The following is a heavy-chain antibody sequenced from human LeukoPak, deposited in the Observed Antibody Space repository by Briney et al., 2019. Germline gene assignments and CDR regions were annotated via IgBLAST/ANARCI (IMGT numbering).Heavy chain of an antibody. D-gene: IGHD6-19*01. CDR1: GGSISSSSYY. CDR2: IYYSGST. J-gene: IGHJ6*02. V-gene: IGHV4-39*01. CDR3: ARYSSGYMDV. Sequence: SETLSLTCTVSGGSISSSSYYWGWIRQPPGKGLEWIGSIYYSGSTYYNPYLKSRVTISVDTSKNQLSLKLSSVTAADTAVYYCARYSSGYMDVWGQGTTVTVSS.